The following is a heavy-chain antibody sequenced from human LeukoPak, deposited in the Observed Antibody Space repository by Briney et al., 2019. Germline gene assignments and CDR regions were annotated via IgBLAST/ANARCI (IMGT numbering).Heavy chain of an antibody. CDR3: ARDHDSSGYYQGIDY. V-gene: IGHV4-39*07. D-gene: IGHD3-22*01. CDR1: GGSISSSSYY. CDR2: IYYSGST. J-gene: IGHJ4*02. Sequence: SETLSLTCTVSGGSISSSSYYWGWIRQPPGKGLEWIGNIYYSGSTYYNPSLKSRVTISVDTSKNQFSLNLSSVTAADTAVYYCARDHDSSGYYQGIDYWAREPWSPSPQ.